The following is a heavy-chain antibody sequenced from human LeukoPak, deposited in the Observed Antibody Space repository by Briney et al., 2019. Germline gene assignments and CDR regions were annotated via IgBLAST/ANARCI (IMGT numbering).Heavy chain of an antibody. CDR1: GFTFSCNY. CDR3: ASLRSTHYHFDY. V-gene: IGHV3-53*01. CDR2: IYSGGTT. Sequence: GGALPLSFPASGFTFSCNYMRWARPAPGQGLAWVSVIYSGGTTDYAYSVKGRFTISRDNSKNMLYLQMDSLTAEYTAVYYCASLRSTHYHFDYWGQGTLVTVSS. D-gene: IGHD1-26*01. J-gene: IGHJ4*02.